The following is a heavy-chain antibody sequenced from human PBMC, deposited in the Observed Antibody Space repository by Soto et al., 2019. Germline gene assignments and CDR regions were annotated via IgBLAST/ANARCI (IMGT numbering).Heavy chain of an antibody. J-gene: IGHJ5*01. CDR3: ASMIGDPVLSFDS. CDR2: IFYSGST. CDR1: GGSISTYY. V-gene: IGHV4-59*01. Sequence: QVQLQESGPGLVKPSETLSLTCTVSGGSISTYYWSWIRQPPVKGLEWIGFIFYSGSTSYNPSLQSRVTITRDTSEYQFSLQLNSVTAADTAVYYFASMIGDPVLSFDSLGQGTLVAVSS. D-gene: IGHD3-10*02.